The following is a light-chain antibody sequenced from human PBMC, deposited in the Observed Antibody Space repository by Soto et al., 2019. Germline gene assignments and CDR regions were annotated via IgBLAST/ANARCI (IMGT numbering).Light chain of an antibody. CDR3: QSYDTSLTGPRI. CDR1: SSNIGAGYD. V-gene: IGLV1-40*01. CDR2: GNN. Sequence: QSVLTQPPSVSGAPGQRVTISCIGSSSNIGAGYDVHWYQQLPRTAPKLLIYGNNNRPSGVPDRFSGSKSGTSASLAITGLQAEDEADYYCQSYDTSLTGPRIFGTGTKVTVL. J-gene: IGLJ1*01.